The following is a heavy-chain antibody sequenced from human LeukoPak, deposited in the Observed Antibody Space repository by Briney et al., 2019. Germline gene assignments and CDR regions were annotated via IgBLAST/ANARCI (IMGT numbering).Heavy chain of an antibody. J-gene: IGHJ6*03. CDR2: IIPIFATA. V-gene: IGHV1-69*05. CDR1: GGTFSSYA. CDR3: GYVVVHYYYYMDV. D-gene: IGHD2-2*01. Sequence: SVKVSCKASGGTFSSYAISWVRQAPGQGLEWMGGIIPIFATANYAQKFQGRVTITTDESTSTAYMELSSLRSEDTAVYYCGYVVVHYYYYMDVWGKGTTVTVSS.